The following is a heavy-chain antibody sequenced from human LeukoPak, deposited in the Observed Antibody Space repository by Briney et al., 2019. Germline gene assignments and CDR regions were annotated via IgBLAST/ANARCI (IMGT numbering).Heavy chain of an antibody. Sequence: ASVKVSCKASGYTFTGYYMHWVRQAPGQGLEWMGRINPKSGGTNYAQKFQGRVTMPRDTSISTAYVELSRLRSDDTAVYYCARESVGATRTFDYWGQGTLVTVSS. CDR1: GYTFTGYY. V-gene: IGHV1-2*06. CDR2: INPKSGGT. CDR3: ARESVGATRTFDY. J-gene: IGHJ4*02. D-gene: IGHD1-26*01.